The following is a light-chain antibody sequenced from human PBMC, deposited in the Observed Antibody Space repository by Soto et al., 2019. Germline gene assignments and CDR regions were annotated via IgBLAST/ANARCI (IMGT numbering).Light chain of an antibody. Sequence: IKMYISPSTLSASVGDSVTMSCRASQNINTWLAWYHQKPGMAPKLLISDAYTLESGVPSRFSGSGSGPEFTLTISSLQPEDFTPYYCQLSYITPRTFGQGGNVDIK. V-gene: IGKV1-5*01. CDR2: DAY. J-gene: IGKJ1*01. CDR1: QNINTW. CDR3: QLSYITPRT.